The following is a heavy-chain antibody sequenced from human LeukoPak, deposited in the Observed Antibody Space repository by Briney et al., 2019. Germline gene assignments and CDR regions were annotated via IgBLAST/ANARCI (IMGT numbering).Heavy chain of an antibody. V-gene: IGHV3-74*03. D-gene: IGHD5-12*01. CDR3: AREGRVTGYDFDY. CDR2: INSDGSST. CDR1: GFTFSSYW. Sequence: GGSLRLSCEASGFTFSSYWMHWVRQVPGEGLVWVSRINSDGSSTTYADSVKGRFTISRDNAKNTLNLQMNSLRVEDTAVCYCAREGRVTGYDFDYWGQGTLVTVSS. J-gene: IGHJ4*02.